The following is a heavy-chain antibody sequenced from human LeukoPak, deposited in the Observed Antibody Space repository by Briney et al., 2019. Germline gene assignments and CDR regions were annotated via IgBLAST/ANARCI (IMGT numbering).Heavy chain of an antibody. CDR2: IYSSGST. Sequence: SETLSLTCTVSGGSISGHYWSWIRQPPGNGLEWIGYIYSSGSTTYNPSLNSRVTISVDTSKNQFSLKVSSVTAADTAVYYCAKGDGYNYDNWFDPWGQGTLVTVSS. V-gene: IGHV4-59*08. CDR1: GGSISGHY. D-gene: IGHD5-24*01. CDR3: AKGDGYNYDNWFDP. J-gene: IGHJ5*02.